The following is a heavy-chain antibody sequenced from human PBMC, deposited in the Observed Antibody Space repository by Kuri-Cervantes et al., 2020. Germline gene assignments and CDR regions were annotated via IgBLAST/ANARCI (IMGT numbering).Heavy chain of an antibody. D-gene: IGHD3-22*01. CDR3: WYYYDSSGYFQYYFDY. V-gene: IGHV3-30*03. Sequence: LSLTCAASGFTFSSYGMHWVRQAPGKGLEWVAVISYDGSNKYYADSVKGRFTISRDNSKDTLYLQMNSLRAEDTAVYYCWYYYDSSGYFQYYFDYWGQGTLVTVSS. J-gene: IGHJ4*02. CDR2: ISYDGSNK. CDR1: GFTFSSYG.